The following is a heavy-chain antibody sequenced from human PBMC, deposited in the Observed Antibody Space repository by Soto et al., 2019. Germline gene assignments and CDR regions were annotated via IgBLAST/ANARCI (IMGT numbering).Heavy chain of an antibody. CDR3: AREMNCTNGVCYIDY. D-gene: IGHD2-8*01. CDR2: IIPILGIA. CDR1: GGTFSSYT. Sequence: XVKVSCKASGGTFSSYTISWVRHAPGQGLEWMGRIIPILGIANYAQKCQGRVTITADKSTSTAYMELSSLRSEDTAVYYCAREMNCTNGVCYIDYWGQGTLVTVSS. J-gene: IGHJ4*02. V-gene: IGHV1-69*04.